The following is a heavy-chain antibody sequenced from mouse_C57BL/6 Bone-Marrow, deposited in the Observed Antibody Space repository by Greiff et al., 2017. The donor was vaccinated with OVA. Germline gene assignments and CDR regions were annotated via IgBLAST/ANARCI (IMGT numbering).Heavy chain of an antibody. CDR2: ISNLAYSI. CDR3: ARQDYDYGYAMDY. Sequence: EVMLVESGGGLVQPGGSLKLSCAASGFTFSDYGMAWVRQAPRKGPAWVAFISNLAYSIYYADTVTGRFTISRENAKNTLYLEMSSLRSEDTAMYYCARQDYDYGYAMDYWGQGTSVTVSS. CDR1: GFTFSDYG. J-gene: IGHJ4*01. V-gene: IGHV5-15*04. D-gene: IGHD2-4*01.